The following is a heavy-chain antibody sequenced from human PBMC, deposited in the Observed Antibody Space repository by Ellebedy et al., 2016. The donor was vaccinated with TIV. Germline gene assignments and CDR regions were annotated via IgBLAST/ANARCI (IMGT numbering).Heavy chain of an antibody. CDR3: ARGTYDSSGYYSLGLDY. Sequence: GESLKISCTASGFTVSSSYMSWVRQAPGKVLECISVIYRGGTTRYADSVKGRFTLSRDNSKNTLYLQMNSLGAEDTAVYYCARGTYDSSGYYSLGLDYWGQGTLVTVSS. CDR1: GFTVSSSY. J-gene: IGHJ4*02. V-gene: IGHV3-53*01. CDR2: IYRGGTT. D-gene: IGHD3-22*01.